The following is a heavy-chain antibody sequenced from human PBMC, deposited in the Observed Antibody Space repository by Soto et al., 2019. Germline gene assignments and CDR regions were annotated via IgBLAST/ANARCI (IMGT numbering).Heavy chain of an antibody. D-gene: IGHD3-22*01. CDR1: GGSVSSDYYY. V-gene: IGHV4-61*01. J-gene: IGHJ6*02. Sequence: SETLSLTCTVSGGSVSSDYYYWIWIRQPPGKGLEWIGCIYYSGSTNYNPSLKSRVTISVDTSKNQFSLKLSSVTAADTAVYYCARLADGGYPIYYYYGMAVWGQVTTV. CDR3: ARLADGGYPIYYYYGMAV. CDR2: IYYSGST.